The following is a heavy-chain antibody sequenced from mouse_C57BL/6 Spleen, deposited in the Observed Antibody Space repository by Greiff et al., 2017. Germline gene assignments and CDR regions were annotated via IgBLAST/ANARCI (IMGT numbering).Heavy chain of an antibody. Sequence: VQLQQPVAELVRPGASVKLSCTASGYTFTNYCMHWVKQRPEQGLEWIGRIDPANGSTKYATKFKGKATLTADTSSNTAYLQLSSLTSEDTAIYYSARVHLYYSNSYAMGDGGQGTTVTVAS. CDR2: IDPANGST. V-gene: IGHV14-3*01. CDR3: ARVHLYYSNSYAMGD. D-gene: IGHD2-5*01. J-gene: IGHJ4*01. CDR1: GYTFTNYC.